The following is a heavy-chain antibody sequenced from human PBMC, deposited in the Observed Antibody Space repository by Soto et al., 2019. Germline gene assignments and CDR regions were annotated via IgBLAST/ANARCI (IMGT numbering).Heavy chain of an antibody. D-gene: IGHD3-10*01. CDR1: GYTSTGYV. J-gene: IGHJ3*02. V-gene: IGHV1-3*04. CDR2: ISTGTGNT. Sequence: QVQLVQSGAEVKKPGASVKISCEASGYTSTGYVMHWVRQAPGQRHEWMGWISTGTGNTRSSQRFQGRVTFTGDASASTFYMGLSSLTFEDTAVYYCAREGINAGIRPWGDAFDIWGQGTMVTVSS. CDR3: AREGINAGIRPWGDAFDI.